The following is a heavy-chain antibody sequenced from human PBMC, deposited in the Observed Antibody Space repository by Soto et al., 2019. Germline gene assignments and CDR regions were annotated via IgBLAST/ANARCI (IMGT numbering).Heavy chain of an antibody. CDR2: MQPSTGRT. Sequence: ASVKVSCKASGYSFTSLGINWVRQTAGQGLEWMGWMQPSTGRTGYAQKFQGRVTMTRDTSINTAYMELTTLTSDDTAFYYCARGVSAGVDYWGQGTLVNRLL. J-gene: IGHJ4*02. V-gene: IGHV1-8*01. CDR3: ARGVSAGVDY. CDR1: GYSFTSLG. D-gene: IGHD1-26*01.